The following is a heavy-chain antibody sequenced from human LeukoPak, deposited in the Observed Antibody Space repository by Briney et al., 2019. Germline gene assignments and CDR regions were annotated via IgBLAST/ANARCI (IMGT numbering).Heavy chain of an antibody. Sequence: GGSLRLSCAASGFTFSSYSMNWVRQAPGKGLEWVSSISSSSSYIYYADSVKGRFTISGDNAKNSLYLQMNSLRAEDTAVYYCARGRSVGATTTYYFDYWGQGALVTVSS. V-gene: IGHV3-21*01. CDR3: ARGRSVGATTTYYFDY. D-gene: IGHD1-26*01. J-gene: IGHJ4*02. CDR1: GFTFSSYS. CDR2: ISSSSSYI.